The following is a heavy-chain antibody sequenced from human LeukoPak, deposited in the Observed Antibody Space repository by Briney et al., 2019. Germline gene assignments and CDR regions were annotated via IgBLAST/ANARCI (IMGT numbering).Heavy chain of an antibody. CDR2: ISYDGSNK. Sequence: PGGSLRLSCAASGFTFSSYGMHWVRQAPGKRLEWVAVISYDGSNKYYADSMKGRFTISRDNAKNSLYLQMNSLRADDTAVYYCARDRSLIAAAGTPYYYYMDVWGKGSTVTVSS. CDR1: GFTFSSYG. J-gene: IGHJ6*03. CDR3: ARDRSLIAAAGTPYYYYMDV. D-gene: IGHD6-13*01. V-gene: IGHV3-30*03.